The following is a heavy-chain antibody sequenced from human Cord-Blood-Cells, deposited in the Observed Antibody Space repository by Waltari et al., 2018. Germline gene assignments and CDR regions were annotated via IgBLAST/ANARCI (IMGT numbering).Heavy chain of an antibody. CDR1: GFTFDDYA. V-gene: IGHV3-9*01. J-gene: IGHJ4*02. CDR2: ISWNSGSI. CDR3: AKTPPDYYGSGSYFPYFDY. Sequence: EVQLVESGGGLVQPGRSLRLSCAASGFTFDDYAMHWVRQAPGTGLEWVSGISWNSGSIDYADSVKSQFTISRDNAKNSLYLQMNSLRAEDTALYYCAKTPPDYYGSGSYFPYFDYWGQGTLVTVSS. D-gene: IGHD3-10*01.